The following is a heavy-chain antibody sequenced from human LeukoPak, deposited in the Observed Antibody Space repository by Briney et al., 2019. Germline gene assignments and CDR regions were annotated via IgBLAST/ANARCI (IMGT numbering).Heavy chain of an antibody. CDR1: GFTISRNY. V-gene: IGHV3-53*01. J-gene: IGHJ4*02. CDR3: ARQAPGNLFDY. CDR2: IYSGGST. Sequence: GGSLRLSCAASGFTISRNYMSWVRQAPGKGLEWVSVIYSGGSTYYADSVKGRFTISRDNSKNTLYLQMNSLRAEDTAVYYCARQAPGNLFDYWGQGTLVTVSS.